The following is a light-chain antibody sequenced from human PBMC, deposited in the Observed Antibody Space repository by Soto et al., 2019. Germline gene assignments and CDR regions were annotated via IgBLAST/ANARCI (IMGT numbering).Light chain of an antibody. CDR1: SGHSRYG. CDR3: QTWGTGIRV. CDR2: VNSDGSH. J-gene: IGLJ3*02. V-gene: IGLV4-69*01. Sequence: QPVLTQSPSASASLGASVKLTCTLSSGHSRYGIAWHQQQPDKGPQYLMKVNSDGSHTKGDGIPDRFSGSSSGAEYYLTISSLQSEDEADYYCQTWGTGIRVFGGGTKLTVL.